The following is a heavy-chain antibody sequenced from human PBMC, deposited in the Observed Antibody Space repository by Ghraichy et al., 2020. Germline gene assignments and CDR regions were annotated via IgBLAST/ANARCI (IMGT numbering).Heavy chain of an antibody. CDR1: GFTFTDFW. CDR2: INIAGSTT. V-gene: IGHV3-74*01. D-gene: IGHD2-15*01. J-gene: IGHJ6*02. Sequence: GGSLRLSCAASGFTFTDFWMHWVRQVPGKGLVWVSRINIAGSTTAYADSVKGRFTISSDIAKNTIYLQMNSLRVDDTAIYYCIRDAQPHVVYYGLAVWGQGCTVTV. CDR3: IRDAQPHVVYYGLAV.